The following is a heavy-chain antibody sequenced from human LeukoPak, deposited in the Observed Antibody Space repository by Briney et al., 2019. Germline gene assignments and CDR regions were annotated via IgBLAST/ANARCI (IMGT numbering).Heavy chain of an antibody. D-gene: IGHD3-9*01. CDR2: IYHSGST. J-gene: IGHJ4*02. V-gene: IGHV4-30-2*01. Sequence: SETLSLTCAVSGGSISSGGYSWSWIRQPPGKGLEWIGYIYHSGSTNYNPSLKSRVTISVDTSKNQFSLKLSSVTAADTAVYYCARGKRVRYFDWLLWFDYWGQGTLVTVSS. CDR3: ARGKRVRYFDWLLWFDY. CDR1: GGSISSGGYS.